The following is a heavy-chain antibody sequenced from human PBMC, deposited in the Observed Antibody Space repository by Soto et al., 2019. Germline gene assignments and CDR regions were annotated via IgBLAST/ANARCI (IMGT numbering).Heavy chain of an antibody. CDR2: FDPEDGET. CDR1: GYTLTELS. D-gene: IGHD2-15*01. V-gene: IGHV1-24*01. CDR3: ATGFGQYCSGGSCYPRSYYYYMDV. Sequence: RASVKVSCKVSGYTLTELSMHWVRQAPGKGLEWMGGFDPEDGETIYAQKFQGRVTMTEDTSTDTAYMELSSLRSEDTAVYYCATGFGQYCSGGSCYPRSYYYYMDVWGKGTTVTVSS. J-gene: IGHJ6*03.